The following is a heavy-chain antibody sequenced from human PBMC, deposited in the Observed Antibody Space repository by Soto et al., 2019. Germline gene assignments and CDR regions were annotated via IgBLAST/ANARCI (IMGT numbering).Heavy chain of an antibody. CDR1: GGSISSYY. Sequence: SETLSLTCTVSGGSISSYYWSWIRQPPGKGLEWIGYIYYSGSTNYNPSLKSRVTISVDTSKNQFSLKLSSVTAADTAVYYCARNNGGGGSCDFDYWGQGTLVTVSS. CDR2: IYYSGST. V-gene: IGHV4-59*08. J-gene: IGHJ4*02. D-gene: IGHD2-15*01. CDR3: ARNNGGGGSCDFDY.